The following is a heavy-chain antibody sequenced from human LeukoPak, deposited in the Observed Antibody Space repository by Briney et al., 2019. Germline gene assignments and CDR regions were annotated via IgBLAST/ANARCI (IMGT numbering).Heavy chain of an antibody. J-gene: IGHJ4*02. D-gene: IGHD2-2*01. CDR2: IYTSGST. CDR1: GGSISSGSYY. Sequence: PSETLSLTCTVSGGSISSGSYYWSWIRQPAGKGLEWIGRIYTSGSTNYNPSLKSRVTISVDTSKNQFSLKLSSVTAADTAVYYCAREGRYCSSTSCSGWEGFDYWGQGTLVTVSS. V-gene: IGHV4-61*02. CDR3: AREGRYCSSTSCSGWEGFDY.